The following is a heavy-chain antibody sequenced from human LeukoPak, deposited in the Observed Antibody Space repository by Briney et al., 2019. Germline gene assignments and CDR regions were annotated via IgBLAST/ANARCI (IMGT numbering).Heavy chain of an antibody. CDR2: ISTSSSYI. D-gene: IGHD3-16*01. Sequence: GGSLRLSCAASGFTFSSYSMNWVRLAPGKGLEWVSSISTSSSYIYPADSVKGRFTISRDNAKNSLYLQMNSLRAEDTAVYYCVRDTFSPDAFDIWGQGTMVTVSS. J-gene: IGHJ3*02. CDR1: GFTFSSYS. CDR3: VRDTFSPDAFDI. V-gene: IGHV3-21*01.